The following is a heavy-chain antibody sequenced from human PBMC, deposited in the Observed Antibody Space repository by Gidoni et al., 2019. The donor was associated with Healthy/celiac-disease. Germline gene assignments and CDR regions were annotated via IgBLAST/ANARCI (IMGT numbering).Heavy chain of an antibody. CDR3: ARGLSYDFWSGSSPYNWFDP. J-gene: IGHJ5*02. V-gene: IGHV4-34*01. CDR1: GGSFSGYY. Sequence: QVQLQQWGAGLLKPSETLSLTCAVYGGSFSGYYWSWIRQPPGKGLEWIGEINHSGSPNYNPSLKSRVTISVDTSKNQFSLKLSSVTAADTAVYYCARGLSYDFWSGSSPYNWFDPWGQGTLVTVSS. CDR2: INHSGSP. D-gene: IGHD3-3*01.